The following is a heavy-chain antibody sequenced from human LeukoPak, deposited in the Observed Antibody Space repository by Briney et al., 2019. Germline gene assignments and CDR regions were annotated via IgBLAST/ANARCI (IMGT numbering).Heavy chain of an antibody. CDR3: AAGYSSGWSEN. Sequence: QPGGSLRLSCAASGFTFSSYCVHSVRQAPGKRLVWVSRINSDGSSTSYADCVKRRFTIYRDNAMNMLYLKMNSLRAEDTAVYYCAAGYSSGWSENWGQGTLVTVSS. CDR1: GFTFSSYC. D-gene: IGHD6-19*01. J-gene: IGHJ4*02. V-gene: IGHV3-74*01. CDR2: INSDGSST.